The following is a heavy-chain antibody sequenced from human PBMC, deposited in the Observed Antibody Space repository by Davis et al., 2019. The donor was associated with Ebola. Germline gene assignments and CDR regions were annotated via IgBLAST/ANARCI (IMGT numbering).Heavy chain of an antibody. CDR3: AKTTYGYSTSGLDP. D-gene: IGHD6-6*01. CDR1: GFTFSSYG. J-gene: IGHJ5*02. Sequence: GESLKISCAASGFTFSSYGMHWVRQAPGKGLEWVAVIWYDGSNKYYADSVKGRFTISRDNSKNTLYLQMNSLRAEDTALYYCAKTTYGYSTSGLDPWGQGTLVTVSA. CDR2: IWYDGSNK. V-gene: IGHV3-30*02.